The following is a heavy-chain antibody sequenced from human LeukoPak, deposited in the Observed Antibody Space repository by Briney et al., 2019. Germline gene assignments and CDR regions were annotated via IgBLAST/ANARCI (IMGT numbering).Heavy chain of an antibody. CDR1: GFTFSSYS. CDR2: ISSSSSYI. J-gene: IGHJ4*02. V-gene: IGHV3-21*01. D-gene: IGHD6-13*01. CDR3: ARDGIAAAGSRADY. Sequence: PGGSLRLSCAASGFTFSSYSMNWVRQAPGKGLEWVSSISSSSSYIYYADSVKGRFTISRDNAKNSLYLQMNSLRAEDTAVYYCARDGIAAAGSRADYWGQGTLVTVSS.